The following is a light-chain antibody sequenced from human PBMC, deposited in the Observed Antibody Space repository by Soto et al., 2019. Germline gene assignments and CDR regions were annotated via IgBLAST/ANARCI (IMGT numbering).Light chain of an antibody. CDR2: GAS. V-gene: IGKV3-20*01. Sequence: EIVLTQSPGTLSLSPGERATLSCRASQSVSSSYLAWYQQKPGQAPRLLIYGASSRATGIPDRFSGSGSGPDFTLTISRLEPEDFAVYYCQQYGSSPLTVGQGTRLEIK. CDR3: QQYGSSPLT. CDR1: QSVSSSY. J-gene: IGKJ5*01.